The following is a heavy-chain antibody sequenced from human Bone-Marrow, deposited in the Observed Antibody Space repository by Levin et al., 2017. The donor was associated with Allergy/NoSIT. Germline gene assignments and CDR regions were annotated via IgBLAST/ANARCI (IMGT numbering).Heavy chain of an antibody. Sequence: QPGGSLRLSCAASGFTFSGYDMSWVRQGPGKGLDWVSTISPNGDSTFYADAVKGRFTISRDNSKNTLILQMNSLRAEDTAIYYCAKSVSWNFDSWGQGALVTVSS. D-gene: IGHD3-3*01. CDR1: GFTFSGYD. V-gene: IGHV3-23*01. J-gene: IGHJ4*02. CDR3: AKSVSWNFDS. CDR2: ISPNGDST.